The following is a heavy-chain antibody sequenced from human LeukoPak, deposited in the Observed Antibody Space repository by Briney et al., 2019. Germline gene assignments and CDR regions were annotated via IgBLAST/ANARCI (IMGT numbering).Heavy chain of an antibody. CDR2: IIPIFGTA. CDR3: ARVLGIAVAGAIDTGGTYLDY. D-gene: IGHD6-19*01. Sequence: SVKVSCKASGGTFSSYAISWVRQAPGQGLEWMGGIIPIFGTANYAQKFQGRVTITADESTSTAYMELSSLRSEDTAVYYCARVLGIAVAGAIDTGGTYLDYWGQGTLVTVSS. CDR1: GGTFSSYA. V-gene: IGHV1-69*13. J-gene: IGHJ4*02.